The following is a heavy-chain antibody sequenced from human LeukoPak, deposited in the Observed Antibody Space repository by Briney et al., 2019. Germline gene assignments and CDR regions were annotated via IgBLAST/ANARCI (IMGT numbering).Heavy chain of an antibody. Sequence: GGFLRLSCAASGFTFDNFAMNWVRQAPGKGLEWVSGISDSGGSTHYADSVKGRFTSSRDNPKNTLYLQMNSLRAEDTAVYYCAKVLVAGASRGYFDSWGQGTLVTVSS. D-gene: IGHD1-26*01. CDR2: ISDSGGST. V-gene: IGHV3-23*01. J-gene: IGHJ4*02. CDR3: AKVLVAGASRGYFDS. CDR1: GFTFDNFA.